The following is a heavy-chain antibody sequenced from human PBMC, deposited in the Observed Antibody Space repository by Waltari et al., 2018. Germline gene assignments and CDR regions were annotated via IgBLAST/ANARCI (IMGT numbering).Heavy chain of an antibody. CDR1: GFPFDDYA. Sequence: EVQLVESGGGLVQPGRSLRLSCAASGFPFDDYAMHWVRQAPGKGLEWVSGISWNSGSIGYADSVKGRFTISRDNAKNSLYLQMNSLRAEDTALYYCANRGTDDAFDIWGQGTMVTVSS. J-gene: IGHJ3*02. D-gene: IGHD3-16*01. CDR3: ANRGTDDAFDI. CDR2: ISWNSGSI. V-gene: IGHV3-9*01.